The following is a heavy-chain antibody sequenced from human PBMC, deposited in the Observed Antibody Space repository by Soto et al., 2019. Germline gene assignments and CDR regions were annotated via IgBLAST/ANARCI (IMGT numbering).Heavy chain of an antibody. J-gene: IGHJ6*02. D-gene: IGHD2-21*02. V-gene: IGHV2-5*02. CDR2: IYWDDDK. CDR1: GFSFSSIGEG. Sequence: QITLKESGPPLVKPTQTLTLTCTFPGFSFSSIGEGVGWIRQPPGKALEWLALIYWDDDKRYSPSLKSRLTITNDTSKNQVVLTITITDPVDTATYYCVQSRCGGDCLQSYSSHSYYGLYVWGQGTTVTVSS. CDR3: VQSRCGGDCLQSYSSHSYYGLYV.